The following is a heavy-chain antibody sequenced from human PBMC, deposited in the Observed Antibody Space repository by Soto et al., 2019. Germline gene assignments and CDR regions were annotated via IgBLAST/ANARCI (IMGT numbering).Heavy chain of an antibody. V-gene: IGHV3-23*01. CDR3: AKVLDDILTGYYNVWAPNYYYGMDV. CDR2: ISGSGGST. CDR1: GFTFSSYA. D-gene: IGHD3-9*01. J-gene: IGHJ6*02. Sequence: GGSLRLSCAASGFTFSSYAMSWVRQAPGKGLEWVSAISGSGGSTYYADSVKGRFTISRDNSKNTLYLQMNSLRAEDTAVYYCAKVLDDILTGYYNVWAPNYYYGMDVWGQGTTVTVSS.